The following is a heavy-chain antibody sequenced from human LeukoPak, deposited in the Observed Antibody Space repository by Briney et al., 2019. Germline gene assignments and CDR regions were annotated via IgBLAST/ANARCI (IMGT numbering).Heavy chain of an antibody. D-gene: IGHD6-13*01. CDR2: ISVYNGNT. CDR3: ARSDSTSWYDAFDI. CDR1: GYTFTSYG. V-gene: IGHV1-18*01. Sequence: ASVKVSCKASGYTFTSYGITWVRQAPGQGLEWMGWISVYNGNTKYAQKLQGRVTMTTDTSTSTAYMDLRSLRSDDTAVYYCARSDSTSWYDAFDIWGQGTIVTVSS. J-gene: IGHJ3*02.